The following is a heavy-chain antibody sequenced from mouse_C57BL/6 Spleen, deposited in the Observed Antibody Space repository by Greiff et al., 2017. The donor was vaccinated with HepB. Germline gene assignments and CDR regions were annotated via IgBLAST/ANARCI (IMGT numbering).Heavy chain of an antibody. J-gene: IGHJ2*01. V-gene: IGHV5-6*01. CDR3: ARERGDYYGSSYGNDY. CDR1: GFTFSSYG. D-gene: IGHD1-1*01. Sequence: EVQVVESGGDLVKPGGSLKLSCAASGFTFSSYGMSWVRQTPDKRLEWVATISSGGSYTYYPDSVKGRFTISRDNAKNTLYLQMSSLKSEDTAMYYCARERGDYYGSSYGNDYWGQGTTLTVSS. CDR2: ISSGGSYT.